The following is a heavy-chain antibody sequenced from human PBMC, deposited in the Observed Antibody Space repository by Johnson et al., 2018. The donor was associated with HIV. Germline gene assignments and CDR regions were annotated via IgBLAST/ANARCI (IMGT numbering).Heavy chain of an antibody. CDR2: IYSGGRA. D-gene: IGHD5-18*01. CDR3: ARAIVTPDEVAFDI. CDR1: GFTVSSNY. V-gene: IGHV3-66*01. Sequence: EVQLVESGGGLVQPGGSLRLSCAASGFTVSSNYMSWVRQAPGKGLEWVSIIYSGGRAYYADSVKGRFIISRDNSKNTLYLQMNSLRAEDTAVYYCARAIVTPDEVAFDIWGQGTLVTVSS. J-gene: IGHJ3*02.